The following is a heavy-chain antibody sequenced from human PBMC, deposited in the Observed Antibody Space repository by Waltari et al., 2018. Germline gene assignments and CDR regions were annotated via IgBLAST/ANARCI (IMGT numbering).Heavy chain of an antibody. CDR3: ARPDYDILGFDP. D-gene: IGHD3-9*01. Sequence: QVQLVESWGGVVQPGRSLRLSCPASGFTFSSYAMHWVRQAPGKGLEWVAFISYDGSNKYYADSVKGRFTISRDNSKNTLYLQMNSLRAEDTAVYYCARPDYDILGFDPWGQGTLVTVSS. V-gene: IGHV3-30*01. CDR1: GFTFSSYA. CDR2: ISYDGSNK. J-gene: IGHJ5*02.